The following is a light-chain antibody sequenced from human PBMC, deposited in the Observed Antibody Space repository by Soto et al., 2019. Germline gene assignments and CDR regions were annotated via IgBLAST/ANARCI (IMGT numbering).Light chain of an antibody. CDR2: GAS. Sequence: ETVLTQSPATLSLSPGESATLSCRSSQSVSSNYLAWYQQKPGQAPMLLIYGASSRATGIPDRFSGSGSGTAFTLTISRLEPEDFAVYYCQQYGTSPSWTFGPGTKVDIK. CDR1: QSVSSNY. V-gene: IGKV3-20*01. CDR3: QQYGTSPSWT. J-gene: IGKJ1*01.